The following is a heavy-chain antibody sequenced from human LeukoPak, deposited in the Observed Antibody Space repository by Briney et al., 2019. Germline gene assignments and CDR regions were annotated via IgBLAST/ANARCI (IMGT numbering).Heavy chain of an antibody. D-gene: IGHD3-22*01. Sequence: PGGSLRLSCAASGFTVSSYYMNWVRQAPGKGLEWVSAISGSGGSTYYADSVKGRFTISRDNSKNTLYLQMNSLRAEDTAVYYCAKDPRRLLQYYFDYWGQGTLVTVSS. J-gene: IGHJ4*02. CDR1: GFTVSSYY. CDR3: AKDPRRLLQYYFDY. V-gene: IGHV3-23*01. CDR2: ISGSGGST.